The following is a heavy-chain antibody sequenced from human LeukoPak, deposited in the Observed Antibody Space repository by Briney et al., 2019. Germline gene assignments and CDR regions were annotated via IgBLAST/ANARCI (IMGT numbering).Heavy chain of an antibody. CDR3: ARIGFGGNYSRIMYYFDY. V-gene: IGHV4-59*01. Sequence: SETLSLTCTVSGGSISSYYWSWIRQPPGKGLEWIGYVYYSGSTNYNPSLKGRVTISVDTSKNQFSLKLSSVTAADTAVYYCARIGFGGNYSRIMYYFDYWGQGTLVTVSS. CDR2: VYYSGST. J-gene: IGHJ4*02. D-gene: IGHD1-7*01. CDR1: GGSISSYY.